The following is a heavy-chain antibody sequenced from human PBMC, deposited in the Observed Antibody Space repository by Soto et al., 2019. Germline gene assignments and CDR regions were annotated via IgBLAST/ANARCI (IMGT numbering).Heavy chain of an antibody. Sequence: VSVNVSCKAAGYTFTIYAMHWVRQAPGQRLEWMGWINAGNGNTKYSQKFQGRVTITRDTSASTAYMELSSLRSEDTAVYYCARDSSYCSSTSCRYYYGMDVWGQGTTVTVSS. V-gene: IGHV1-3*01. CDR2: INAGNGNT. CDR3: ARDSSYCSSTSCRYYYGMDV. J-gene: IGHJ6*02. D-gene: IGHD2-2*01. CDR1: GYTFTIYA.